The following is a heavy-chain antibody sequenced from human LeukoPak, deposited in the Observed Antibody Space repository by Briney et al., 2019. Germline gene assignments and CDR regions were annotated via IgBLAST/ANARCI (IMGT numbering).Heavy chain of an antibody. J-gene: IGHJ4*02. CDR3: ATYLSGNYYGFDY. Sequence: PSETLSLTCTVSGGSISSDTYYWGWVRQSPGKGLAWIGSVYNSEITYYNPSFESRVTISIDTSKNQFSLKLRSVTAADTAVYYCATYLSGNYYGFDYWGQGTLVTVSS. CDR2: VYNSEIT. D-gene: IGHD1-26*01. V-gene: IGHV4-39*01. CDR1: GGSISSDTYY.